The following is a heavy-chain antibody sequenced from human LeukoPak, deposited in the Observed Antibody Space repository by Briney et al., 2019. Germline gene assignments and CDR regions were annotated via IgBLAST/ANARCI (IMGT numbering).Heavy chain of an antibody. CDR1: GDSISSGDYY. D-gene: IGHD3-22*01. J-gene: IGHJ3*02. V-gene: IGHV4-61*02. Sequence: PSGTLSLTCTVSGDSISSGDYYWSWIRQPAGKGLEWIGRISSSGSTNYNPSLKSRVTISVDTSKNQFSLKLSSVTAADTAVYFCARGPYSYDSSGAFDIWGQGTMVTVSS. CDR2: ISSSGST. CDR3: ARGPYSYDSSGAFDI.